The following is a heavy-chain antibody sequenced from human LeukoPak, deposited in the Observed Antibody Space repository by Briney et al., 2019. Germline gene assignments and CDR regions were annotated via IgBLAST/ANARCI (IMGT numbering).Heavy chain of an antibody. Sequence: GGSLRLSCAASGFSFISYWMSWVRQAPGKGLEWVANIKQDGSAKDYVDSVKGRFTISRDNAKNSLYLQLNSLRAEDTAVYYCAGCAGNSCYFDYWGQGKLVIASS. CDR1: GFSFISYW. CDR2: IKQDGSAK. D-gene: IGHD1-1*01. J-gene: IGHJ4*02. CDR3: AGCAGNSCYFDY. V-gene: IGHV3-7*01.